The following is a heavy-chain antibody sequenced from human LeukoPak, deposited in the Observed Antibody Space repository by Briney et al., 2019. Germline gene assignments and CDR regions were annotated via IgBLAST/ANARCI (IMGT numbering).Heavy chain of an antibody. CDR2: IYSGGST. CDR3: ARTTMVRGVPIVDY. CDR1: GFTVSGNY. V-gene: IGHV3-66*01. J-gene: IGHJ4*02. Sequence: GGSLRLSCAASGFTVSGNYMSWVRQAPGKGLEWVSVIYSGGSTYYADSVKGRFTISRDNSKNTLYLQMNSLRAEDTAVYYCARTTMVRGVPIVDYWGQGTLVTVSS. D-gene: IGHD3-10*01.